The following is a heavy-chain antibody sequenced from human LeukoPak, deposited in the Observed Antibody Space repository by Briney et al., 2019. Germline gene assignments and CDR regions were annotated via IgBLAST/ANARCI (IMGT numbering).Heavy chain of an antibody. J-gene: IGHJ3*02. CDR3: ARDGELGSPADAFDI. CDR2: IKQDGSET. D-gene: IGHD1-26*01. Sequence: GGSLRLSCAASGFTFRSYWMTWVRQYPGKGLEWVANIKQDGSETYYADSVEGRFTISRDNAKRSLYLQMNSLRAEDTAVYYCARDGELGSPADAFDIWGQGTVVTVSS. CDR1: GFTFRSYW. V-gene: IGHV3-7*01.